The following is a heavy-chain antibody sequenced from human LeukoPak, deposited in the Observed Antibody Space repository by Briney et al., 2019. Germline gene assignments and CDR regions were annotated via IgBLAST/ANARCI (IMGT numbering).Heavy chain of an antibody. CDR3: ARESHVTREDS. CDR1: GYTFTSYG. J-gene: IGHJ4*02. CDR2: ISANNGDT. D-gene: IGHD1-26*01. V-gene: IGHV1-18*01. Sequence: ASVKVSSKASGYTFTSYGISWVRQAPGQGLEWVGWISANNGDTDYAQKFQARVTMTTDTSTSTAYMELRSLRSDDTAVYYCARESHVTREDSWGQGTLVTVSS.